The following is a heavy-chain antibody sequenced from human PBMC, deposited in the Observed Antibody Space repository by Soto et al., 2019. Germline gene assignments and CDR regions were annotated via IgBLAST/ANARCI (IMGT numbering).Heavy chain of an antibody. D-gene: IGHD4-17*01. J-gene: IGHJ3*02. CDR1: GGSFSGYY. CDR2: INHSGST. V-gene: IGHV4-34*01. CDR3: ARAQNYGDYWFAFEI. Sequence: SETLSLTCAVYGGSFSGYYWSWIRQPPGKGLEWIGGINHSGSTNYNPSLKSRVTISVDTSKNQFSLKLSSVTAADTAVYYCARAQNYGDYWFAFEIWGQGTMVTVSS.